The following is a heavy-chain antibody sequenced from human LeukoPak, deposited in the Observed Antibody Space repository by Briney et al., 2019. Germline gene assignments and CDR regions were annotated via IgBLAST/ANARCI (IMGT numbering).Heavy chain of an antibody. CDR2: ISYDGSNK. Sequence: GGSLRLSCAASGLTFSSYGMHWVRQAPGKGLEWVAVISYDGSNKYYADTVKGRFTISRDNSKHTLYLQMNSLRAEDTAVYYCAKEKYSDILTGQLGAFDIWGQGTMVTVSS. D-gene: IGHD3-9*01. CDR3: AKEKYSDILTGQLGAFDI. V-gene: IGHV3-30*18. CDR1: GLTFSSYG. J-gene: IGHJ3*02.